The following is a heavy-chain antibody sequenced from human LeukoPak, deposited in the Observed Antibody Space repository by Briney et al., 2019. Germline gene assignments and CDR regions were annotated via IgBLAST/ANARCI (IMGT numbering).Heavy chain of an antibody. J-gene: IGHJ4*02. Sequence: ASVKVSCKASGYTFTSYGISWVRQAPGQGLEWMGWISAYNGNTNYAQKLQGRVTMTTDTSTSTAYMELRSLRSDDTAVYYCARDPNAMVTSLFDDWGQGTLVTVSS. CDR3: ARDPNAMVTSLFDD. D-gene: IGHD4/OR15-4a*01. CDR1: GYTFTSYG. V-gene: IGHV1-18*01. CDR2: ISAYNGNT.